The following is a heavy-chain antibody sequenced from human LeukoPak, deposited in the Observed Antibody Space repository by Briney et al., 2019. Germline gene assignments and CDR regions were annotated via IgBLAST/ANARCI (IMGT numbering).Heavy chain of an antibody. CDR3: AKDVNSSGYYLGFDY. J-gene: IGHJ4*02. Sequence: GGSLRLSCAASGFTFTNAWMSWVRQAPGKGLEWVSSISTSSSYIYYADSVKGRFTISRDNSRNTLYLQMNSLRAEDTAVYYCAKDVNSSGYYLGFDYWGQGTLVTVSS. CDR1: GFTFTNAW. V-gene: IGHV3-21*04. D-gene: IGHD3-22*01. CDR2: ISTSSSYI.